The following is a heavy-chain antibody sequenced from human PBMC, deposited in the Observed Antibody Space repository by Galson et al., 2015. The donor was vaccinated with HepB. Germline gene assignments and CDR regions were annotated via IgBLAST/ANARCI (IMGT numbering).Heavy chain of an antibody. J-gene: IGHJ3*02. V-gene: IGHV1-18*01. CDR2: ISAYNGNT. Sequence: SVKVSCKASGYTFTSYGISWVRQAPGQGLEWMGWISAYNGNTNYAQKLQGRVTMTTDTSTSTAYMELRSLRSDDTAVYYCARERPTMIVNDAFDIWGQGTMVTVSS. CDR1: GYTFTSYG. CDR3: ARERPTMIVNDAFDI. D-gene: IGHD3-22*01.